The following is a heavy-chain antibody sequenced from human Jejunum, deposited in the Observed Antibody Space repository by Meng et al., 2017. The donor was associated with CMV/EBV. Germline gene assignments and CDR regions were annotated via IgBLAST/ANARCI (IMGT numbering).Heavy chain of an antibody. CDR2: INPSGDNT. D-gene: IGHD6-6*01. CDR3: ARRPYSRSSYDY. J-gene: IGHJ4*02. Sequence: CKASGYTFTNYYMHWVRQAPGQGLEWMAKINPSGDNTNYAQKFQGRVTMTRDTSTSTVYMELSSLRSEDTAAYYCARRPYSRSSYDYWGQGTLVTVSS. CDR1: GYTFTNYY. V-gene: IGHV1-46*01.